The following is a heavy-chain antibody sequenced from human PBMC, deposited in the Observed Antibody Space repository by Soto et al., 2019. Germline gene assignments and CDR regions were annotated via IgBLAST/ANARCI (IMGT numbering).Heavy chain of an antibody. J-gene: IGHJ4*02. D-gene: IGHD2-2*01. V-gene: IGHV3-7*03. CDR1: GFTFSDYR. CDR3: VKDGGYCSSSTCYSPRNHYFDS. CDR2: IKFDGSEK. Sequence: GGSLRVSWEASGFTFSDYRMSWVRQAPGKGPEWVANIKFDGSEKQYVDSVRGRFTISRDNSRNSLFLQMNSLRAGDTAVYYCVKDGGYCSSSTCYSPRNHYFDSWGQGTLVTVSS.